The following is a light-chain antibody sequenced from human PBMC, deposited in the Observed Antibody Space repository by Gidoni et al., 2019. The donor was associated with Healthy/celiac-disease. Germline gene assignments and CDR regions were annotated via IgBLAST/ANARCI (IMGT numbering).Light chain of an antibody. Sequence: QSVFTPPPSVSAAPGQKVTISCSGSSSNIGKNYVSWYQQLPGTAPKLLIYDNNKRPSGIPDRFSGSKSGTSATLGITGLQTGDEADYYCGTWDSSLSAVVFGGGTKLTVL. CDR2: DNN. J-gene: IGLJ2*01. CDR1: SSNIGKNY. CDR3: GTWDSSLSAVV. V-gene: IGLV1-51*01.